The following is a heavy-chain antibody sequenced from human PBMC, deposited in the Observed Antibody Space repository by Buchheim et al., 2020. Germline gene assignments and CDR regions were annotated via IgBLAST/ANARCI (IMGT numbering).Heavy chain of an antibody. Sequence: EVQLAESGGGLVQPGGSLRLSCAASGFTFSSYWMTWVRQAPGMGLEWVAAINYDGSKKSYVDSVKGRFTISRDNAKNSLYLQMDSLRGEDTAVYYCARDLTWLQLNYWGQGTL. CDR3: ARDLTWLQLNY. V-gene: IGHV3-7*01. CDR1: GFTFSSYW. D-gene: IGHD5-24*01. CDR2: INYDGSKK. J-gene: IGHJ4*02.